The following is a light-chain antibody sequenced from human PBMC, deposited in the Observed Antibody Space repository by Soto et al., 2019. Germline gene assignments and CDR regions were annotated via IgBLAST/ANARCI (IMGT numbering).Light chain of an antibody. Sequence: QSVLTQPASVSGSPGQSITVSCTGTSSDVGGYNYVSWYQQHPGKAPRLMIDDVTNRPSGVSNRFSGSKSGNTASLTISGLQAEDEADYYCSSYRRGSTYVFGTGTKLTVL. CDR3: SSYRRGSTYV. V-gene: IGLV2-14*01. J-gene: IGLJ1*01. CDR2: DVT. CDR1: SSDVGGYNY.